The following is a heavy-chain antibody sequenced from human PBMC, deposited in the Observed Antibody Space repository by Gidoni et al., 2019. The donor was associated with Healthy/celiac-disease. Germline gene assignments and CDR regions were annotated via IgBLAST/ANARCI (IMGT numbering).Heavy chain of an antibody. D-gene: IGHD6-13*01. V-gene: IGHV1-69*01. CDR2: SIPIFGTA. CDR3: ARWGIGAAAAFDY. Sequence: QVQLVQSGAEVKKPGSSVKGSCKASGGTFSSYAISWVRPAPGQGLEWMGGSIPIFGTANSAQKFQGRVTITADESTSTASMELSSLRSEDTAVYYCARWGIGAAAAFDYWGQGTLVTVSS. CDR1: GGTFSSYA. J-gene: IGHJ4*02.